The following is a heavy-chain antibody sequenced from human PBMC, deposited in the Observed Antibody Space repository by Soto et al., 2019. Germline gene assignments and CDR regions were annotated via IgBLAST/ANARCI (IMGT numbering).Heavy chain of an antibody. CDR3: ARYASGYYYTWFDP. CDR2: IIPIFGTA. D-gene: IGHD3-22*01. J-gene: IGHJ5*02. V-gene: IGHV1-69*01. Sequence: QVQLVQSGAEVKKPGSSVKVSCKASGCTFSSYAISWVRQAPGQGLEWMGGIIPIFGTANYAQQFQGRFTITAYESTSTAYMALSSLRSEDTAVYYCARYASGYYYTWFDPWGQGTLVTVSS. CDR1: GCTFSSYA.